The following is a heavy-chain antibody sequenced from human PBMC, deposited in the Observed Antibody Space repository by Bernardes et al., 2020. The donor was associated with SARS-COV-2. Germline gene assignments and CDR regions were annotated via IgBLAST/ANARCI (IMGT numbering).Heavy chain of an antibody. J-gene: IGHJ5*02. D-gene: IGHD1-1*01. Sequence: GGSLRLSCAASGFIFSNCAMSWVRQAPGKGLEWVSSISGNSANKYYADSVKGRFTISRDNAKNSLYLQMNSLRAEDTAVYHCARDLNGTLVCVGWFDPWGPGTLVTVSS. CDR1: GFIFSNCA. V-gene: IGHV3-23*01. CDR3: ARDLNGTLVCVGWFDP. CDR2: ISGNSANK.